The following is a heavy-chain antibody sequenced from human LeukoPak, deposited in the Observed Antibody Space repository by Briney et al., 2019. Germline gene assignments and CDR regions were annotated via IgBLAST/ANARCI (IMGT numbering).Heavy chain of an antibody. V-gene: IGHV4-39*01. CDR1: GGSISSSTYY. D-gene: IGHD1-26*01. CDR2: ITYSGST. J-gene: IGHJ4*02. CDR3: ARQGVGATDC. Sequence: SETLSLTCTVSGGSISSSTYYWAWIRQSPGKGLEWIGSITYSGSTYYNPSLESRVTISVDASKNQFSLRLISVTAVDTAVYYCARQGVGATDCWGQGTLVTVSS.